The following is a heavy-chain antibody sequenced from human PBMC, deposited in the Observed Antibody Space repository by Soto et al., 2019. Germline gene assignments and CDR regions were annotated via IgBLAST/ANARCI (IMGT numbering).Heavy chain of an antibody. V-gene: IGHV3-9*01. CDR1: GFTFDDYA. CDR3: AKVPVRRHYGMDV. J-gene: IGHJ6*02. Sequence: EVQLVESGGGLVQPGRSLRLSCAASGFTFDDYAIHWVRQGPGKGLEWVSGISWNSGSISYADSVKGRFTISRDNAKNSLYLQMNSLRTEDTALYYCAKVPVRRHYGMDVWGQGTTVTVSS. CDR2: ISWNSGSI.